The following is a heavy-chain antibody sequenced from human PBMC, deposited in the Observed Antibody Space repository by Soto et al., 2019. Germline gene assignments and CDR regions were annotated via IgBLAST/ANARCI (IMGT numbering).Heavy chain of an antibody. CDR1: GFPFSSAW. D-gene: IGHD3-10*01. V-gene: IGHV3-23*01. CDR3: AKRPIWFGELPGYYYGMDV. Sequence: SGGSLRLSCAASGFPFSSAWMSWVRQAPGKGXXWVSAISGSGGSTYYADSVKGRFTISRDNSKNTLYLQMNSLRAEDTAVYYCAKRPIWFGELPGYYYGMDVWGQGTTVTVSS. CDR2: ISGSGGST. J-gene: IGHJ6*02.